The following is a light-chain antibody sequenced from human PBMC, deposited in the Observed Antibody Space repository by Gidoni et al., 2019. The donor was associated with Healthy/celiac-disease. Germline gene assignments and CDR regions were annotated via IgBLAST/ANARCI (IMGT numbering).Light chain of an antibody. CDR2: GKN. V-gene: IGLV3-19*01. Sequence: SSELTQDPAVSVALGQTVRITCHGDSLRSYYASWYQQKPGQAPVLVIYGKNNRPSGIPDRFYGSSSGNTASLTITGAQAEDEADYYCNSRDSSGNHLDVVFGGGTKLTVL. J-gene: IGLJ2*01. CDR3: NSRDSSGNHLDVV. CDR1: SLRSYY.